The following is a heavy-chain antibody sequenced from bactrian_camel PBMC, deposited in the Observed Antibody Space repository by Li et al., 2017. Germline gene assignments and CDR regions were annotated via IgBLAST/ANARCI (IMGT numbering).Heavy chain of an antibody. CDR2: VDRDGST. CDR1: EGTISSDC. CDR3: TARYEFGLGACSGVGGLGF. V-gene: IGHV3S57*01. J-gene: IGHJ6*01. Sequence: HVQLVESGGVSVEAGGSLRLSCAASEGTISSDCVGWFRQAPGKGREGLVAVDRDGSTAYGEAAKGRFTFSRDNTKNTLYLQIDNLQPEDTAMYYCTARYEFGLGACSGVGGLGFWGQGTQVTVS. D-gene: IGHD1*01.